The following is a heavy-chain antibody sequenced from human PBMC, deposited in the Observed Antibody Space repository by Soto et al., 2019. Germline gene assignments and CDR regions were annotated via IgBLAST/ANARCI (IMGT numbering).Heavy chain of an antibody. CDR2: ISGSGGST. D-gene: IGHD1-1*01. CDR3: VKGGLGDTTNWFDP. Sequence: GGSLRLSCAASGFTFSSYAMSWVRQAPGKGLEWVSAISGSGGSTYYADSVKGRFTISRDNSKNTLYLQMNSLRAEDTAVYYCVKGGLGDTTNWFDPWGQGTLVTVSS. CDR1: GFTFSSYA. J-gene: IGHJ5*02. V-gene: IGHV3-23*01.